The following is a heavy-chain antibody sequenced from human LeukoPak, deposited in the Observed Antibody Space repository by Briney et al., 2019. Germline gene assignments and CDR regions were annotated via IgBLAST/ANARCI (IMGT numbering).Heavy chain of an antibody. J-gene: IGHJ4*02. D-gene: IGHD1-26*01. CDR2: ISYDGSNK. Sequence: PGGSLRLSCAASGFTFSSYGMHWVRQAPGKGLEWVAVISYDGSNKYYADSVKGRFTISRDNSKNTLYLQMNSLRAEDTAVYYCAKTATAGSYYEAFDYWGQGTLVTVSS. CDR1: GFTFSSYG. V-gene: IGHV3-30*18. CDR3: AKTATAGSYYEAFDY.